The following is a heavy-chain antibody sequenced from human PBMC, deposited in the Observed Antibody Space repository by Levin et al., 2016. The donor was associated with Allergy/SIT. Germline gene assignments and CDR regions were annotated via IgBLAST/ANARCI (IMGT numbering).Heavy chain of an antibody. CDR3: ARGRGSYSADHYFDY. CDR2: IIPILGIA. D-gene: IGHD1-26*01. V-gene: IGHV1-69*04. J-gene: IGHJ4*02. Sequence: SVKVSCKASGGTFSSYAISWVRQAPGQGLEWMGRIIPILGIANYAQKFQGRVTITADKSTSTAYMELSSLRSEDTAVYYCARGRGSYSADHYFDYWGQGTLVTVSS. CDR1: GGTFSSYA.